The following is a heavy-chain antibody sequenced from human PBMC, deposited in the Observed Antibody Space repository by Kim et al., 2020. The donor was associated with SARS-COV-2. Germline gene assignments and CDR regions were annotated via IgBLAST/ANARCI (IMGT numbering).Heavy chain of an antibody. Sequence: GGSLRLSCAASGFTFSSYGMHWVRQAPGKGLEWVAVISYDGSNKYYADSVKGRFTISRDNSKNTLYLQMNSLRAEDTAVYYCARDPGGYSYGAPSDYWGQGTLVTVSS. V-gene: IGHV3-33*05. D-gene: IGHD5-18*01. CDR1: GFTFSSYG. CDR3: ARDPGGYSYGAPSDY. J-gene: IGHJ4*02. CDR2: ISYDGSNK.